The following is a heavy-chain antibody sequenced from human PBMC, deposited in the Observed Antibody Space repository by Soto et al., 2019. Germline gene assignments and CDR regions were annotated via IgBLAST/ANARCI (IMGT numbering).Heavy chain of an antibody. CDR3: AHRFDWYYFDY. CDR1: GFSLSTSEVG. J-gene: IGHJ4*01. Sequence: QIILKESGPTLVKPTQTLTLTCTLSGFSLSTSEVGVGWIRQPPGKALEWLALIYWDDDKRYSPYLKSRLTITKDTSKNQVVLTMTNMDPVDTATYYCAHRFDWYYFDYWGHGTLVTVSS. D-gene: IGHD3-9*01. V-gene: IGHV2-5*02. CDR2: IYWDDDK.